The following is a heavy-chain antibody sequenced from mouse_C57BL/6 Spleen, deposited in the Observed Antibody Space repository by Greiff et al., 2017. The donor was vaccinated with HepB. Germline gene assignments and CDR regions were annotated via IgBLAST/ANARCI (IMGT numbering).Heavy chain of an antibody. CDR3: ARRGYDYVYWYFEV. Sequence: EVQLQESGPVLVKPGPSVKISCKASGFTFTDYYMHWVKQSHGKSLEWIGLVYPYNGGTSYNQKFKGKATLTVDTSSSPAYMELNSRTSEDYAVYYGARRGYDYVYWYFEVWGTGTTVTVAS. V-gene: IGHV1-36*01. D-gene: IGHD2-4*01. CDR1: GFTFTDYY. CDR2: VYPYNGGT. J-gene: IGHJ1*03.